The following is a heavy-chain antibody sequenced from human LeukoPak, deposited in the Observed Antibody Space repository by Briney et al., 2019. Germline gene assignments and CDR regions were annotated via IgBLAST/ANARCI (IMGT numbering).Heavy chain of an antibody. D-gene: IGHD3-16*01. V-gene: IGHV4-34*01. CDR3: ARGIHVMGYPYYFDY. J-gene: IGHJ4*02. CDR2: INHSGST. Sequence: PSETLSLTCAVYGGSFSGYYWSWIRQPPGKGLEWIGEINHSGSTNYNPSLKSRVTISVDTSKNQFSLKLSPVTAADTAVYYCARGIHVMGYPYYFDYWGQGTLVTVSS. CDR1: GGSFSGYY.